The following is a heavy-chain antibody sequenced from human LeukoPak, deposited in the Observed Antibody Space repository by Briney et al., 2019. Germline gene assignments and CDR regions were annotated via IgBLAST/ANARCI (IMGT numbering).Heavy chain of an antibody. D-gene: IGHD6-13*01. CDR3: ARDRSPLYSSSWPHDAFDI. V-gene: IGHV4-4*07. Sequence: SETLSLTCTVSGGSISSYYWSWIRQPAGKGLEWIGRIYTSGSTNYNPSLKSRVTMSVDTSKNQFFLKLRSVTAADTAVYYCARDRSPLYSSSWPHDAFDIWGQGTMVTVSS. J-gene: IGHJ3*02. CDR1: GGSISSYY. CDR2: IYTSGST.